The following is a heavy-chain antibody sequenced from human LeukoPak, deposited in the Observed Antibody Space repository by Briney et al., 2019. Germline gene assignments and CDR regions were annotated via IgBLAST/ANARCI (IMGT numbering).Heavy chain of an antibody. CDR1: GFIFSNYA. D-gene: IGHD3-10*01. J-gene: IGHJ4*02. CDR3: AKSRGPGTYCFDC. V-gene: IGHV3-23*01. CDR2: IDNGGTT. Sequence: PGGSLRLSCAASGFIFSNYAMSWVRQAPGKGLEWVSTIDNGGTTYCPDSLKGRFTISRDNSKNTLYLQMNSLRAEDTATYYCAKSRGPGTYCFDCWGQGTLVTVSS.